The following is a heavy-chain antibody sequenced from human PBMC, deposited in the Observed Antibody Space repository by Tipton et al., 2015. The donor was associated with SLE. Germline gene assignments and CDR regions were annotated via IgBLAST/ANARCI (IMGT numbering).Heavy chain of an antibody. CDR3: ARGSYGDNWYFDL. Sequence: GSLRLSCTASGFSFSLYSMNWVRQAPGKGLGWVSSISSSSSHIYYADSVKGRFTISRDNAKNSLYLQMNSLRVEDTAVYYCARGSYGDNWYFDLWGRGTLVTVSS. D-gene: IGHD1-26*01. J-gene: IGHJ2*01. CDR1: GFSFSLYS. V-gene: IGHV3-21*01. CDR2: ISSSSSHI.